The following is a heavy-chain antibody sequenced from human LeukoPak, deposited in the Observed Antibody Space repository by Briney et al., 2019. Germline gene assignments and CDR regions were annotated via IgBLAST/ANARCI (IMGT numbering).Heavy chain of an antibody. CDR1: GFTFSSYA. V-gene: IGHV3-23*01. CDR3: AKGGVPYSSSSSFAY. J-gene: IGHJ4*02. CDR2: ISGSGGST. D-gene: IGHD6-6*01. Sequence: GSLRLSCAASGFTFSSYAMSWVRQAPGKGLEWVSAISGSGGSTYYADSVKGRFTISRDNSKNTLYLQMNSLRAEDTAVYYCAKGGVPYSSSSSFAYWGQGTLVTASS.